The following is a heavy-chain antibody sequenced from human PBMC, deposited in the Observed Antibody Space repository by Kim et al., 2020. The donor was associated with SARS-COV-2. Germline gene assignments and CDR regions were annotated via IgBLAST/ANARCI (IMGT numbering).Heavy chain of an antibody. D-gene: IGHD4-17*01. V-gene: IGHV1-58*01. CDR3: AADPDYGDYNYYGMDV. J-gene: IGHJ6*02. Sequence: KFQERVTITRDMSTRTAYMELSSLRSEDTAVYYCAADPDYGDYNYYGMDVWGQGTTVTVSS.